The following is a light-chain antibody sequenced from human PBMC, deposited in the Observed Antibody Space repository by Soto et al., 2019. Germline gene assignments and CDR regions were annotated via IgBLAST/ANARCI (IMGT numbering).Light chain of an antibody. Sequence: SVLTQPPSASGTPGQRVTISCSGSSSNIGSNTVNWYQQLPGTAPKLLIYSNNQRPSGVPDRFSGSKSGTSASLAISGLQSEDEADYYCAAWDESLNGPVFGGGTKVTVL. CDR1: SSNIGSNT. CDR2: SNN. J-gene: IGLJ2*01. V-gene: IGLV1-44*01. CDR3: AAWDESLNGPV.